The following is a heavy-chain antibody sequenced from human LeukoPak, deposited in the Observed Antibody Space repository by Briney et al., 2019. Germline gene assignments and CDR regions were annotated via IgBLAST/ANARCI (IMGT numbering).Heavy chain of an antibody. D-gene: IGHD3-3*01. J-gene: IGHJ4*02. CDR1: GFTLSINY. V-gene: IGHV3-48*01. CDR2: ISSSSNTI. CDR3: ARDGDFWSGYSYFDY. Sequence: GGSLRLSCVVSGFTLSINYMSWVRQAPGKGLEWVSYISSSSNTIYYADSVKGRFTISRDNAKNSLYLQMNSLRAEDTAVYYCARDGDFWSGYSYFDYWGQGALVTVSS.